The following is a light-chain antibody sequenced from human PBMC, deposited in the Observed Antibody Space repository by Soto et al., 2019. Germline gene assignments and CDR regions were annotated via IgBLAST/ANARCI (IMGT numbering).Light chain of an antibody. Sequence: EIVMTQSPATLSVSPGERATLSCRASQSVSSNLAWYQQKAGQAPRLLIYGASTRATDIPARFSGSGSGTEFTLTIASLQPDDSATYYCQQYNSFSKTFGRGTKVDIK. CDR1: QSVSSN. V-gene: IGKV3D-15*01. CDR3: QQYNSFSKT. J-gene: IGKJ1*01. CDR2: GAS.